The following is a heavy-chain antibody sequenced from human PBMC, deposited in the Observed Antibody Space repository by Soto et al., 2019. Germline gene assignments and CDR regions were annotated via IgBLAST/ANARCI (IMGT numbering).Heavy chain of an antibody. Sequence: EVQLLESGGGLVQPGGSLRLACAASGFNFRSYAMTWVRQAPGKGLDWVSGTGGSGSSTFYSDSVRGRFSISRDNSKNLLYLQMNNLRVEDTGVYYCESGPGDDDYEGWFDSWGQGTLVTVSS. CDR3: ESGPGDDDYEGWFDS. CDR2: TGGSGSST. J-gene: IGHJ5*01. CDR1: GFNFRSYA. V-gene: IGHV3-23*01. D-gene: IGHD3-16*01.